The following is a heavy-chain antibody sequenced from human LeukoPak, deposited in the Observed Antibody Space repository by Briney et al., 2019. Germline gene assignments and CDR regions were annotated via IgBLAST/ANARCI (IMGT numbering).Heavy chain of an antibody. V-gene: IGHV4-4*02. D-gene: IGHD1/OR15-1a*01. CDR1: GGSISSSYW. CDR2: IYHGGAT. J-gene: IGHJ2*01. Sequence: SETLSLTCAVSGGSISSSYWWNWVRQSPTKGLEWIGEIYHGGATNYNPSLESRVTISMDKSKNQFSLKLTSVTAADTAVYYCARDAGEQLWWTFDLWGRGTLVTVSS. CDR3: ARDAGEQLWWTFDL.